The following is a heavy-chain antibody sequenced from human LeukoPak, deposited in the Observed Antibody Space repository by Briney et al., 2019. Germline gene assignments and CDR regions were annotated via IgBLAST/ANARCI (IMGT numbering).Heavy chain of an antibody. CDR1: GGSFSGHY. V-gene: IGHV4-34*01. CDR3: ATLPYCSGGSCYPAP. CDR2: INHSGST. Sequence: SETLSLTCAVYGGSFSGHYWSWIRQPPGKGLEWIGEINHSGSTNYNPSLKSRVTISVDTSKNQFSLKLSSVTAADTAVYYCATLPYCSGGSCYPAPWGQGTLVTVSS. D-gene: IGHD2-15*01. J-gene: IGHJ5*02.